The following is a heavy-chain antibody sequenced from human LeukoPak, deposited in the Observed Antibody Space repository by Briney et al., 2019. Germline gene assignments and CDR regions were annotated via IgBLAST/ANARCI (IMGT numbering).Heavy chain of an antibody. CDR3: ARVLGTGWSKNPDY. V-gene: IGHV3-33*01. CDR1: GFSFSSYG. Sequence: GGSLRLSCTASGFSFSSYGMHWVRQAPGKGLEWVAVIWYDGSSKYYADSVKGRFTISRDNSKYTLYLQMNSLRTEDTAVYYCARVLGTGWSKNPDYWGQGTLVTVSS. D-gene: IGHD6-19*01. J-gene: IGHJ4*02. CDR2: IWYDGSSK.